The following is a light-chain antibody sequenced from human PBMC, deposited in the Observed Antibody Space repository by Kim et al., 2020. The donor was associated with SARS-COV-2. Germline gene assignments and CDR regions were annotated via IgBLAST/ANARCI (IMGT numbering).Light chain of an antibody. CDR3: LQDYDFPWT. V-gene: IGKV1-6*01. Sequence: ASVGDTVTITCRASQDIGRDLAWYQQKPGTAPTLLIFLTSKLHTGVTSRFSGSSSGADFTLTITSLQPEDFATYYCLQDYDFPWTFGRGTKVDIK. J-gene: IGKJ1*01. CDR2: LTS. CDR1: QDIGRD.